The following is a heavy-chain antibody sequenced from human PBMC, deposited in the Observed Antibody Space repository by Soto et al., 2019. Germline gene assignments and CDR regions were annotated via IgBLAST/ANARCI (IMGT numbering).Heavy chain of an antibody. CDR2: ISPYNGNT. V-gene: IGHV1-18*01. CDR1: DKTFLCYG. J-gene: IGHJ4*02. Sequence: QVQLVQSGAEVKKPGASVKVSCKSSDKTFLCYGISWVRQVPGQWLEWMGWISPYNGNTNYAQKLQGRVTMTTDTSTSTDYMELRSLRSDDTVVYYCATQIDTVMVFRDWGQGTMVTVSS. CDR3: ATQIDTVMVFRD. D-gene: IGHD5-18*01.